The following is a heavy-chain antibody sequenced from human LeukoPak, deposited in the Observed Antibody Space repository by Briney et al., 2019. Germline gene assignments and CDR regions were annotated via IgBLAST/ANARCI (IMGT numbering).Heavy chain of an antibody. CDR3: ARDSSGWYSFDY. J-gene: IGHJ4*02. CDR2: IYSGGRT. V-gene: IGHV3-66*01. Sequence: GGSLRLSCAASGFTVSSNHMSWVRQAPGKGLEWVSVIYSGGRTYYADSVKGRFTISRDTSKNTLYLQMNSLRAEDTAVYYCARDSSGWYSFDYWGQGALVTVSS. D-gene: IGHD6-19*01. CDR1: GFTVSSNH.